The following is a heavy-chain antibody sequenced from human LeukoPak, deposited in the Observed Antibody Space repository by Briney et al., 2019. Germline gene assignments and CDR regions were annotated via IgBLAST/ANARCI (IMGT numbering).Heavy chain of an antibody. CDR3: ARDTRYTAAVPGFDP. CDR2: INHSGST. J-gene: IGHJ5*02. CDR1: GGSFSGYY. Sequence: SETLSLTCAVYGGSFSGYYWSWIRQPPGKGLEWIGEINHSGSTNYNPSLKSRVTISVDTSKNQFSLKLSSVTAADTAVYYCARDTRYTAAVPGFDPWGQGTLVTVSS. V-gene: IGHV4-34*01. D-gene: IGHD6-13*01.